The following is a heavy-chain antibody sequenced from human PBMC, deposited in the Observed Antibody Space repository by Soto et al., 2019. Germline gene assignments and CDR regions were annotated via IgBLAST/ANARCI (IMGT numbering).Heavy chain of an antibody. J-gene: IGHJ5*02. Sequence: PSETLSLTCTVSGGSISSGDYYWSWIRQPPGKGLEWIGYIYYSGSTYYNPSLKSRVTISVDTSKNQFSLKLSSVTAADTAVYYCARAWESIAAAGNWFDPWGQGTLVTVSS. CDR2: IYYSGST. V-gene: IGHV4-30-4*01. CDR1: GGSISSGDYY. D-gene: IGHD6-13*01. CDR3: ARAWESIAAAGNWFDP.